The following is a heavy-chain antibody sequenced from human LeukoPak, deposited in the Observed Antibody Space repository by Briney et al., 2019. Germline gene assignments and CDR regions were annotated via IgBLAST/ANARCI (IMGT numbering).Heavy chain of an antibody. CDR2: ISTSGDTT. D-gene: IGHD2/OR15-2a*01. CDR3: ARGSSLSYYFDY. Sequence: GESLRLSCAASGFTFSTYAMHWVRQAPGKGLEWVSIISTSGDTTYYAGSGKGRFTISRDNSKNTLFLQMNSLRAEDTAVYYCARGSSLSYYFDYWGQGTLVTVSS. J-gene: IGHJ4*02. V-gene: IGHV3-23*01. CDR1: GFTFSTYA.